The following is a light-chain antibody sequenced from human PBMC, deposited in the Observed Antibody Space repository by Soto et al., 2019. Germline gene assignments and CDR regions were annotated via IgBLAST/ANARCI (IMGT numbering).Light chain of an antibody. Sequence: QSVLTQPSSGSGSPGQSSTISRTGTSSDVGGYNYVSWYQQHPGKAPKLMIYDVSNRPSGVSNRFSGSKSGNTASLTISGLQAEDEADYYCSSYTSSSTLNVFGTGTKVTVL. CDR1: SSDVGGYNY. J-gene: IGLJ1*01. CDR2: DVS. V-gene: IGLV2-14*01. CDR3: SSYTSSSTLNV.